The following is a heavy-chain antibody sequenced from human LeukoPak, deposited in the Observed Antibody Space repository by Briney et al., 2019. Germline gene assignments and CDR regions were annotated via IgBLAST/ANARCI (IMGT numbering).Heavy chain of an antibody. CDR3: ARDLAYSRLDY. J-gene: IGHJ4*02. CDR1: GLTFSSSW. Sequence: GGSLSLSCAVSGLTFSSSWMDWVRQAPGKGLEWVASINPDGNKKYSADSVKGRFTISRDNAENSLYLQMNSLRVEDTAFYYCARDLAYSRLDYWGQGMLVTVSS. D-gene: IGHD5-18*01. V-gene: IGHV3-7*01. CDR2: INPDGNKK.